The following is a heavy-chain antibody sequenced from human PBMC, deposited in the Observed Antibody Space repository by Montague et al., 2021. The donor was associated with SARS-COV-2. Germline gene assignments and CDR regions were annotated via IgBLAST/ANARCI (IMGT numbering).Heavy chain of an antibody. CDR1: GFSLSTNGVG. CDR2: IYWDDDK. Sequence: PALVKPTQTLTLTCTFSGFSLSTNGVGVGWIRQPPGKALEWLALIYWDDDKRYSPSLKSRLTITKDTSKNQVVRTMTNMDPVDTATYCCAHRLARHYDTSAYLWCPFDYWGQGTLVTVSS. V-gene: IGHV2-5*02. J-gene: IGHJ4*02. D-gene: IGHD3-22*01. CDR3: AHRLARHYDTSAYLWCPFDY.